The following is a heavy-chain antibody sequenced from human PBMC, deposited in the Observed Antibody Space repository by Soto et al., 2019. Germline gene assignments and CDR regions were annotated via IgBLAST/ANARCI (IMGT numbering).Heavy chain of an antibody. CDR1: GGSISSYY. Sequence: QVQLQESGPGLVKPSETLSLTCTVSGGSISSYYWSWIRQPPGKGLEWIGYIYYSGSTNYNPSLTNRATLSVDTSKNQFTLKLSCVTAADTAVYYCARGGYSYGLGGEVDYWGQGTLVTVSS. V-gene: IGHV4-59*01. J-gene: IGHJ4*02. CDR2: IYYSGST. D-gene: IGHD5-18*01. CDR3: ARGGYSYGLGGEVDY.